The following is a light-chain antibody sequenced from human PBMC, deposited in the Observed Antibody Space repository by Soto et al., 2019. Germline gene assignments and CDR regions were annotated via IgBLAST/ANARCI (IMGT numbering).Light chain of an antibody. Sequence: QSALTQPASVSGSPGQSITISCTGTSSDVGGYNYVSWYQQHPGKAPKLMIYDVSNRPSGVSNRFSGSKSGNTASLTISGPRPEDGVDYYGSPYTSSSPPGGVVFGGGPQLPVL. V-gene: IGLV2-14*01. J-gene: IGLJ2*01. CDR2: DVS. CDR3: SPYTSSSPPGGVV. CDR1: SSDVGGYNY.